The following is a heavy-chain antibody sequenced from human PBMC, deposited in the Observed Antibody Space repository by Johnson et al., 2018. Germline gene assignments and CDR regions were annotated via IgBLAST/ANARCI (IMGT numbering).Heavy chain of an antibody. CDR1: GFTFSDYY. CDR3: ARDRYGSGNYYYYGMDV. Sequence: QVELVEAGGGLVKPGGSLRLSCAASGFTFSDYYMSWIRQAPGKGLEWVSYISSSGNTIYYADSVKGRFTISRENAKNSLFLQMNSQRAEDTAVYYCARDRYGSGNYYYYGMDVWGQGTTVTVSS. CDR2: ISSSGNTI. V-gene: IGHV3-11*01. J-gene: IGHJ6*02. D-gene: IGHD3-10*01.